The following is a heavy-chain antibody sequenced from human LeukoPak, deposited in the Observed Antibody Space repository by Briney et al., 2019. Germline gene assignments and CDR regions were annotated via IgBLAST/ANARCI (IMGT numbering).Heavy chain of an antibody. Sequence: PSETLSLTCAVYGGSFSGYYWSWIRQPPGKGLEWIGEINHSGSTNYNPSLKSRVTISVDTSKNQFSLKLSSVTAADTAVYYCARGRRWLQQYGMDVWGQGTTVTVSS. J-gene: IGHJ6*02. D-gene: IGHD5-24*01. CDR2: INHSGST. V-gene: IGHV4-34*01. CDR3: ARGRRWLQQYGMDV. CDR1: GGSFSGYY.